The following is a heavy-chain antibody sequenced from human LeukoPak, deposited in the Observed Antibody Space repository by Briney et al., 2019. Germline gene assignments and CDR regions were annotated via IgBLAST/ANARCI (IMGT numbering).Heavy chain of an antibody. J-gene: IGHJ4*02. D-gene: IGHD4-17*01. CDR2: ISSGSSAI. CDR3: ARGHTAVTGHFDF. V-gene: IGHV3-21*01. Sequence: TGGSLRLSCEASGFTFTTYSMTWVRQAPGKGLEWVSIISSGSSAIFSADALKGRFTISRDDAKNLLYLDMNSLRAEDTAVYYCARGHTAVTGHFDFWGQGTLVTVSS. CDR1: GFTFTTYS.